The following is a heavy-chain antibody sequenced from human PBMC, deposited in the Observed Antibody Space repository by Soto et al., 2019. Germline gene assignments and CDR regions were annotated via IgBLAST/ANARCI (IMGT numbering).Heavy chain of an antibody. CDR2: INAGNGNT. Sequence: ASVKVSCKASGYTFTSYAMHWVRQAPGQRLEWMGWINAGNGNTKYSQKFQGRVTITRDTSASTAYMELSSLRSEDTAVYYCARSPRAAARLNYWGQGTLVTVSS. D-gene: IGHD6-6*01. CDR1: GYTFTSYA. J-gene: IGHJ4*02. V-gene: IGHV1-3*01. CDR3: ARSPRAAARLNY.